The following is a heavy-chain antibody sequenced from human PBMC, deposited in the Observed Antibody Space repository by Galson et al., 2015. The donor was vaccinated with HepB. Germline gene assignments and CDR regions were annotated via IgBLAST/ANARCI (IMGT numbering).Heavy chain of an antibody. D-gene: IGHD2-15*01. Sequence: SVKVSCKVSEHTFSSYTVHWVRQAPGQRLEWMGWINAGNGDTKYSQNFQGRVTMTRDTFARKVYMELSSLTSEDTAVYYCASTGPYCSDGSCYFGIDYWGQGTLVTVSS. CDR3: ASTGPYCSDGSCYFGIDY. V-gene: IGHV1-3*01. J-gene: IGHJ4*02. CDR2: INAGNGDT. CDR1: EHTFSSYT.